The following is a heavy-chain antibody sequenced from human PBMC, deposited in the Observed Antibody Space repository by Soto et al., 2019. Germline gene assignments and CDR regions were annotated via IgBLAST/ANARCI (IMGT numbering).Heavy chain of an antibody. CDR2: VYYSGST. Sequence: SETLSLTCTVSGGSVNSGNYYWSWIRQPPGKGLEWIGYVYYSGSTNYNPSLKSRVTISVDTSKNQFSLMLSFVTAADTAVYYCARKINQQLVPGTYYFDSWGQGTLVTVSS. CDR3: ARKINQQLVPGTYYFDS. D-gene: IGHD6-13*01. J-gene: IGHJ4*02. CDR1: GGSVNSGNYY. V-gene: IGHV4-61*01.